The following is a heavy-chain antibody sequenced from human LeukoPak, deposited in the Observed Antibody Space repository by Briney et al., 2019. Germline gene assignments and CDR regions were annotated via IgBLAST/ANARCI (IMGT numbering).Heavy chain of an antibody. J-gene: IGHJ3*02. V-gene: IGHV3-23*01. Sequence: GGSLRLSCAASGFTFSSYAMSWVRQAPGKGLEWVSAISGSGGSTYYADSVKGRFTISRDNSKNTLYLQMNSLRAEDRAVYYCAKDLRPRIAAAGLDAFDIWGQGTMVTVSS. CDR3: AKDLRPRIAAAGLDAFDI. D-gene: IGHD6-13*01. CDR1: GFTFSSYA. CDR2: ISGSGGST.